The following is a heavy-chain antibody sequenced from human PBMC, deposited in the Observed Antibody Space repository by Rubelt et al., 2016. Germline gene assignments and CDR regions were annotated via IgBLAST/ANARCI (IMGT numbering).Heavy chain of an antibody. V-gene: IGHV3-33*01. Sequence: WYDGSNKYYADSVKGRFTISRDNSKNTLYLQMNSLRAEDTAVYYCATTTTVVRSGYWYFDLWGRGTLVTVSS. D-gene: IGHD4-23*01. J-gene: IGHJ2*01. CDR3: ATTTTVVRSGYWYFDL. CDR2: WYDGSNK.